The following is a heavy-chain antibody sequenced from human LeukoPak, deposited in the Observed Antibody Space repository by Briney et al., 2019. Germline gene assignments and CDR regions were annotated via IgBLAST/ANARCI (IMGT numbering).Heavy chain of an antibody. CDR2: IYYSGNT. CDR3: AGYYGEKGAFDI. V-gene: IGHV4-59*08. D-gene: IGHD3-3*01. J-gene: IGHJ3*02. CDR1: GGSISSYY. Sequence: NSSETLSLTCTVSGGSISSYYWSWIREPPGKGLEWIGYIYYSGNTNYNPSLKSRVTISVDTSKNQFSLKLSSVTAADTAVYYCAGYYGEKGAFDIWAKGQWSPPLQ.